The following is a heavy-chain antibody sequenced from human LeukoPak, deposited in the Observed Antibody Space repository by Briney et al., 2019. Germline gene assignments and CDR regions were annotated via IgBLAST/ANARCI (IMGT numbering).Heavy chain of an antibody. J-gene: IGHJ3*02. Sequence: ASVKVSCKASGYTFTSYDINWVRQATGQGLEWMGWMNPNSGNTGYAQKFQGRVTMTRNTSISTAYMELSSLRSEDTAVYYCARAREPNDAFDIWGQGTMVTVSS. CDR3: ARAREPNDAFDI. CDR1: GYTFTSYD. V-gene: IGHV1-8*01. CDR2: MNPNSGNT. D-gene: IGHD1-26*01.